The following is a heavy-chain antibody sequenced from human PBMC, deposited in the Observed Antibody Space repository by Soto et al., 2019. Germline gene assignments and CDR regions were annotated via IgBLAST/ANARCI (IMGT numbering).Heavy chain of an antibody. Sequence: QVQLVQSGAEVKKPGASVTVSCKTSGYTFSNYGINWVRQAPGQGLEWMGWISGYNGNTNYTQTVQGRVTMTTDTSTGTVDMALRSLKSDDTAIYYGSRFIIVGVRFAPNYYHGMDVWGQGTTVTVSS. J-gene: IGHJ6*02. CDR2: ISGYNGNT. V-gene: IGHV1-18*01. CDR3: SRFIIVGVRFAPNYYHGMDV. CDR1: GYTFSNYG. D-gene: IGHD3-10*01.